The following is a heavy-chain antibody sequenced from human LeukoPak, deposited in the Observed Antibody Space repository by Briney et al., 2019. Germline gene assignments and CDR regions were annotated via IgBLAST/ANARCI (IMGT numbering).Heavy chain of an antibody. CDR2: INHSGST. J-gene: IGHJ4*02. D-gene: IGHD6-13*01. Sequence: PSETLSLTCAVYGGSFSGYYWSWIRQPPGKGLEWIGEINHSGSTNYNPSLKSRVTISVDTSKNQFSLKLSSVTAADTAVYYCARGQNSNIAAAGKQLDYWGQGTLVTVSS. CDR1: GGSFSGYY. V-gene: IGHV4-34*01. CDR3: ARGQNSNIAAAGKQLDY.